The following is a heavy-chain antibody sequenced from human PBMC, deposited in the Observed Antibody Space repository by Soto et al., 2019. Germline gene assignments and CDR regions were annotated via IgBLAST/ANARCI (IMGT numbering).Heavy chain of an antibody. Sequence: EVQLLESGGDLIQPGGSLRLSCAASGFTFNIYAMTWVRQAPGKGLEWVSAISRYGDITYYADSVEGRFSISRDNSKNPLSLQVNSLRAEDTAVYYCAKDRYLAHDSRRYLFDNWGQGPLVTVSS. CDR3: AKDRYLAHDSRRYLFDN. J-gene: IGHJ4*02. V-gene: IGHV3-23*01. CDR1: GFTFNIYA. CDR2: ISRYGDIT. D-gene: IGHD3-22*01.